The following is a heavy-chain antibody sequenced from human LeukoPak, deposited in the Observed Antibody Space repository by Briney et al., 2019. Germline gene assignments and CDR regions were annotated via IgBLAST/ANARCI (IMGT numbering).Heavy chain of an antibody. CDR2: ISGSGFTT. Sequence: GGSLRLSCAASGFIFSNYATGWVRQAPHKGSQWVSIISGSGFTTYYADSVKGRFTISRDNSKNTLYLQMDGLRAEDTAVYYCAKPPLNSSSWYGPHIWYFDLWGRGTLVTVSS. J-gene: IGHJ2*01. D-gene: IGHD6-13*01. CDR1: GFIFSNYA. CDR3: AKPPLNSSSWYGPHIWYFDL. V-gene: IGHV3-23*01.